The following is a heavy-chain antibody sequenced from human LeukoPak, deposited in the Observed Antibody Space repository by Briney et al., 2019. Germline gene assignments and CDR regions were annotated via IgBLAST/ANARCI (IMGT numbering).Heavy chain of an antibody. J-gene: IGHJ4*02. CDR1: GGSISSYY. Sequence: SETLSLTCTVSGGSISSYYWSWIRQPAGKGLEWIGRIYTSGSTNYNPSLKSRVTMPVDTSKNQLSLKLSSVTAADTAVYYCAREITLYFWSGYLDYWGQGTLVTVSS. CDR3: AREITLYFWSGYLDY. V-gene: IGHV4-4*07. D-gene: IGHD3-3*01. CDR2: IYTSGST.